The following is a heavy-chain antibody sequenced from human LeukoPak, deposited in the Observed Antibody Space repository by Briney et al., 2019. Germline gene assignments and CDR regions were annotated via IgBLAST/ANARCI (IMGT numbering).Heavy chain of an antibody. CDR2: IYYSGST. CDR1: GGSISSSSYY. V-gene: IGHV4-39*07. Sequence: PSETLSLTCTVSGGSISSSSYYWGWIRQPPGKGLEWIGSIYYSGSTYYNPSLKSRATISVDTSKNQFSLKLSSVTAADTAVYYCARAHIAAAGSSFDIWGQGTMVTVSS. J-gene: IGHJ3*02. D-gene: IGHD6-13*01. CDR3: ARAHIAAAGSSFDI.